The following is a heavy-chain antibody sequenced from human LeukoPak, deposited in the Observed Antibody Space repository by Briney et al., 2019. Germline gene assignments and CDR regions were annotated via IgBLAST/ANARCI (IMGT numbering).Heavy chain of an antibody. J-gene: IGHJ5*02. Sequence: GGSLRLSCAASGFRFSGHYMSWIRQAPGKGLEWISYITNSGDFVNYADSVKGRFTISRDNAKNSLYLQMNSLRAEDTAVYYCAREARATPDLWGQGTVVTVSS. CDR1: GFRFSGHY. CDR2: ITNSGDFV. CDR3: AREARATPDL. V-gene: IGHV3-11*01. D-gene: IGHD1-26*01.